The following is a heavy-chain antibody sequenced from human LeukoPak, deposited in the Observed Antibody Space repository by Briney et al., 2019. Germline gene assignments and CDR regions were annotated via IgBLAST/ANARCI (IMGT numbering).Heavy chain of an antibody. V-gene: IGHV6-1*01. CDR3: ARDVAFDI. CDR2: TYYRSKWYY. CDR1: GDSVSSTGAG. Sequence: SQTLSLTCAISGDSVSSTGAGWDWIRQSPSRGLEWQGRTYYRSKWYYEYAASVKSRITINPDTSKNQFSLHLSSVTPEDTAVYYCARDVAFDIWGQGTVVTVSS. J-gene: IGHJ3*02.